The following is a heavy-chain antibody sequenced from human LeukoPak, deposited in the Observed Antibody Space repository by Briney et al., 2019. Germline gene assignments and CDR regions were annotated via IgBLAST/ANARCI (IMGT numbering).Heavy chain of an antibody. Sequence: ASVKVSCKASGYTFTSYGISWVRQAPGQGLEWMGWISAYNGNTNYAQKLQGRVTMTTDTSTSTAYMELRSLRSDDTAVYYCARGAYCSGGSCYRDGAANWFDPWGQGTLVTVSS. CDR1: GYTFTSYG. D-gene: IGHD2-15*01. V-gene: IGHV1-18*01. CDR2: ISAYNGNT. CDR3: ARGAYCSGGSCYRDGAANWFDP. J-gene: IGHJ5*02.